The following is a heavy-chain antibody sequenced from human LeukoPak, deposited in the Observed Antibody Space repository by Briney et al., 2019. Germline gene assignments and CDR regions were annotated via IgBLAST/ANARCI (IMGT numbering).Heavy chain of an antibody. J-gene: IGHJ6*03. CDR1: GGSFSGYY. CDR2: INHSGST. D-gene: IGHD2-2*01. V-gene: IGHV4-34*01. CDR3: ARGRAVPAAMRSYYYYMDV. Sequence: ETLSLTCAVYGGSFSGYYWSWIRQPPGKGLEWIGEINHSGSTNYNPSLKSRVTISVDTSKNQFSLKLSSVTAADTAVYYCARGRAVPAAMRSYYYYMDVWGKGTTVTVSS.